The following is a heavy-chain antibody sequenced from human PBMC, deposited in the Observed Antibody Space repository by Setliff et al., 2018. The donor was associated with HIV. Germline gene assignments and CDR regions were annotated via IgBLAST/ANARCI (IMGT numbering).Heavy chain of an antibody. CDR2: IRSSGDT. CDR1: GASISSHNYY. Sequence: SETLSLTCTVSGASISSHNYYWGWIRQSPGKGLEWIASIRSSGDTYYNPSLQSRVIISVDPSNNQISLKLTSVTAADTAVYYCTIPASSLAPNWGRGTQVTVSS. CDR3: TIPASSLAPN. V-gene: IGHV4-39*01. J-gene: IGHJ4*02.